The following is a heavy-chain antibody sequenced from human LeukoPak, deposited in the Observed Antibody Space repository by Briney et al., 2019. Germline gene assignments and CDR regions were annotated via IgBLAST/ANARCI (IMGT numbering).Heavy chain of an antibody. CDR2: IYYSGST. J-gene: IGHJ6*03. V-gene: IGHV4-39*01. CDR1: GGSISSSSYY. D-gene: IGHD3-3*01. CDR3: ARIQAPYYDFWSGYYENYMDV. Sequence: SETLSLTCTVSGGSISSSSYYWGWIRQPPGKGLEWIGSIYYSGSTYYNPSLKSRVTISVDTSKNQFSLKLSSVTAVDTAVYYCARIQAPYYDFWSGYYENYMDVWGKGTTVTVSS.